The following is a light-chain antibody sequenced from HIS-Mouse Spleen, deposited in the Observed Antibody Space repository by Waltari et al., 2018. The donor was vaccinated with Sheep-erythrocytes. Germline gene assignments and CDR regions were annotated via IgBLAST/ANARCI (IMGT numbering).Light chain of an antibody. CDR1: SRYVGSYNL. J-gene: IGLJ3*02. Sequence: QSALTQPASVSGSPGQSITIPCTGTSRYVGSYNLVPCYQQHPGTAPKLMIYEGSKRPSGVSNRFSGSKSGNTASLTISGLQAEDEADYYCCSYAGSSTPWVFGGGTKLTVL. CDR2: EGS. V-gene: IGLV2-23*01. CDR3: CSYAGSSTPWV.